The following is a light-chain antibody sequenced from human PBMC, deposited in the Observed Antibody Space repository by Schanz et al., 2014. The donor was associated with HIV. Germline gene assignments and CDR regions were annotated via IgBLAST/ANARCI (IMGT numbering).Light chain of an antibody. CDR1: SSNIGSNT. Sequence: QSVLTQPPSASGTPGQRVTISCSGSSSNIGSNTVNWYQQLPGTAPKLLIYSNNQRPSGVPDRFSGSKSVNSASLAITGLQAEDEADYYCATWDDSLNVWLFGGGTKLTVL. CDR2: SNN. V-gene: IGLV1-44*01. J-gene: IGLJ3*02. CDR3: ATWDDSLNVWL.